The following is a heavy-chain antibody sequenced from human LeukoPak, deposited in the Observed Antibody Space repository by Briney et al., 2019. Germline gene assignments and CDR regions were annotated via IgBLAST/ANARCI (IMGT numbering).Heavy chain of an antibody. CDR3: ARQEYSSGWSDY. V-gene: IGHV5-51*01. CDR1: GYTFSSYW. J-gene: IGHJ4*02. D-gene: IGHD6-19*01. CDR2: IYPGDSDT. Sequence: GESLKISCKGSGYTFSSYWIAWVRQMPGKGLEWMGIIYPGDSDTRYSPSFQGQVTISADKSISTAYLQWSSLKASDTAMYYCARQEYSSGWSDYWGQGTLVTVSS.